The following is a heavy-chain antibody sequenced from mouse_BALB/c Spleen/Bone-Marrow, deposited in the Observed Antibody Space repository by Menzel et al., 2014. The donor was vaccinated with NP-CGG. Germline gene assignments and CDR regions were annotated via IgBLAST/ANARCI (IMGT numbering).Heavy chain of an antibody. CDR3: ARGYYDYVYAMDY. Sequence: VQLQQPGAELVKPGASVKLSCTASGFNIKDTYMHWVKQRPEQGLEWIGRTDPANGNTKYDPKFQGKATITADTSSNTAYLQLSSLSSEDTAVYYCARGYYDYVYAMDYWGQGTSVTVSS. V-gene: IGHV14-3*02. D-gene: IGHD2-4*01. CDR2: TDPANGNT. J-gene: IGHJ4*01. CDR1: GFNIKDTY.